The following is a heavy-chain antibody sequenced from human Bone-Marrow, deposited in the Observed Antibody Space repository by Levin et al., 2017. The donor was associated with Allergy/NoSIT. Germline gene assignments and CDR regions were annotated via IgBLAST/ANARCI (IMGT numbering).Heavy chain of an antibody. V-gene: IGHV5-51*01. Sequence: GGSLRLSCKGSGYYFKNYWIGWVRQMPGKGLEWMGIVFPGDSDVKYNQSFQGQVTISVDKSLNTAYLQWSRLQASDTATYYCARCGKERLVAGFDYWGQGSPVTVSS. J-gene: IGHJ4*02. CDR1: GYYFKNYW. D-gene: IGHD2-8*02. CDR2: VFPGDSDV. CDR3: ARCGKERLVAGFDY.